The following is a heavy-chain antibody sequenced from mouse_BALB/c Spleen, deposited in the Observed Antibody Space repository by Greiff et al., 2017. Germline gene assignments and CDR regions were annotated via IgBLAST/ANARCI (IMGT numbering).Heavy chain of an antibody. Sequence: EVQRVESGGGLVKPGGSLKLSCAASGFTFSSYAMSWVRQSPEKRLEWVAEISSGGSYTYYPDTVTGRFTISRDNAKNTLYLEMSSLRSEDTAMYYCATTAPWFAYWGQGTLVTVSA. V-gene: IGHV5-9-4*01. J-gene: IGHJ3*01. CDR2: ISSGGSYT. CDR3: ATTAPWFAY. CDR1: GFTFSSYA. D-gene: IGHD1-2*01.